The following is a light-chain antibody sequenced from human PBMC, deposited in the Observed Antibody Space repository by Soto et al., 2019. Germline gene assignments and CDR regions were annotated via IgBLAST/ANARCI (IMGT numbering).Light chain of an antibody. CDR1: QSVSSSY. Sequence: EIVLTQSPGTLSLSPGERATLSCRASQSVSSSYLAWYQQKPGQAPRLLIYGASSRATGIPDRFSGSGSGTDFTLTISRREPEDFAVYYCQKYGSSPEYSFGQGTKLEIK. CDR2: GAS. CDR3: QKYGSSPEYS. V-gene: IGKV3-20*01. J-gene: IGKJ2*01.